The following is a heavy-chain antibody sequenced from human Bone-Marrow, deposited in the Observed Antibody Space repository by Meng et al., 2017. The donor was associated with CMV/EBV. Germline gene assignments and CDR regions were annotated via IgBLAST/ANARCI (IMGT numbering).Heavy chain of an antibody. D-gene: IGHD6-6*01. CDR1: GFTFSSYA. CDR2: ISGSGGST. V-gene: IGHV3-23*01. Sequence: GGSLRLSCAASGFTFSSYAMSWVRQAPGKGLEWVSAISGSGGSTYYADSVKGRFTISRDNSKNTLYLQMNSLRAEDTAVYYCAKDRVAARSTKCFDYWGQGTLVTVSS. CDR3: AKDRVAARSTKCFDY. J-gene: IGHJ4*02.